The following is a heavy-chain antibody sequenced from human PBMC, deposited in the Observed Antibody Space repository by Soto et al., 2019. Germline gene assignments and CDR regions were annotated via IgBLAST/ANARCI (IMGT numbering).Heavy chain of an antibody. D-gene: IGHD3-10*01. J-gene: IGHJ4*02. CDR3: AREVSSFGSNHFDS. V-gene: IGHV4-59*01. CDR2: IYYTGTT. CDR1: GTSIRGYY. Sequence: SETLSLTCSVSGTSIRGYYWTWIRQPPGKGLEWIGYIYYTGTTKYNPSLKSRVTISVDTSKNQFPLRLNSVTAAGTAVYYCAREVSSFGSNHFDSWGQGALVTVSS.